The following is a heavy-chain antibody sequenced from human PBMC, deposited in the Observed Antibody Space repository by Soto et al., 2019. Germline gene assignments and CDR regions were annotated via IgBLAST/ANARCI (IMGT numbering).Heavy chain of an antibody. CDR3: ARDRYNGLGY. V-gene: IGHV1-69*08. CDR1: GGTFSSYT. CDR2: IIPILGIA. Sequence: QLVQSGAEVKKPGSSVKVSCKASGGTFSSYTISWVRQAPGQGLEWMGRIIPILGIANYAQKFQGRVTITADKSTSTAYMELSSLRSEDTAVYYCARDRYNGLGYWGQGTLVTVSS. J-gene: IGHJ4*02. D-gene: IGHD3-10*01.